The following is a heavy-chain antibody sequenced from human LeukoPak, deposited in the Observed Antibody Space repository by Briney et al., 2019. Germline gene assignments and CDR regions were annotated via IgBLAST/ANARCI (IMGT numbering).Heavy chain of an antibody. CDR2: TRNKADSYIT. D-gene: IGHD3-10*01. J-gene: IGHJ4*02. CDR3: VAMLRGVGY. V-gene: IGHV3-72*01. CDR1: GFTFSDDY. Sequence: GGSLRLSCAASGFTFSDDYMDWVRQAPGKGLEWVGRTRNKADSYITEYAASVKGRFTISRDDSKKSLYLQMNSLKTEDTAVYFCVAMLRGVGYWGQGTLVSVSS.